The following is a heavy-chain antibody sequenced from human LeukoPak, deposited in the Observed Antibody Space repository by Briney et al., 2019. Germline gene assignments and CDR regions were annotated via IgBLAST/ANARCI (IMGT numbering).Heavy chain of an antibody. CDR2: INHSGST. Sequence: LRLSCAASGFTFSDYYMSWIRQPPGKGLEWIGEINHSGSTNYNPSLKSRVTISVDTSKNQFSLKLSSVTAADTAVYYCARGYRYFDYWGQGTLVTVSS. V-gene: IGHV4-34*01. D-gene: IGHD4-11*01. CDR3: ARGYRYFDY. J-gene: IGHJ4*02. CDR1: GFTFSDYY.